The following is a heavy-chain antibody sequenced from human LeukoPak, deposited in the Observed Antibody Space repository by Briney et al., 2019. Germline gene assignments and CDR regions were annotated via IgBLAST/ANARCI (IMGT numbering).Heavy chain of an antibody. D-gene: IGHD1-26*01. CDR2: IYYSGST. CDR3: ARGKWDLESGEAFDI. V-gene: IGHV4-61*01. Sequence: PSETLSLTCIVSGSSISSGHYWSWIRQPPGKGLEYIGYIYYSGSTNYNPSLKSRVTISVDTSRNQFSLKLSSVTAADTAVYYCARGKWDLESGEAFDIWGQGTMVTVSS. J-gene: IGHJ3*02. CDR1: GSSISSGHY.